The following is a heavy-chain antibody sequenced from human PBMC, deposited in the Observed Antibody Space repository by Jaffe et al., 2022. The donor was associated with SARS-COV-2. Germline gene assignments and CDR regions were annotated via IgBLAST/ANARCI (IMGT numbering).Heavy chain of an antibody. CDR3: ARVLGIFGVFGKKDV. J-gene: IGHJ6*02. Sequence: EVQLVESGGGLIQPGGSLRLSCAASGFTVSSNYMSWVRLAPGKGLEWVSVIYSGGNTYYADSVKGRFTVSRDNSKNTLFLQMNSLRAEDTAVYYCARVLGIFGVFGKKDVWGQGTTVTVSS. D-gene: IGHD3-3*01. CDR2: IYSGGNT. CDR1: GFTVSSNY. V-gene: IGHV3-53*01.